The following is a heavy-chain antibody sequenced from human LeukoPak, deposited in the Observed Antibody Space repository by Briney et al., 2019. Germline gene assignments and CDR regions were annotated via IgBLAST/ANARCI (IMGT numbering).Heavy chain of an antibody. V-gene: IGHV3-21*01. Sequence: GGALRLSCAASGFSFENYNMNWVRQAPGKGLEWVAYINVITGYIYYADSLKGRFTISRDNAKKSQFLEMTSLRVEDTAVYYCARDKYTNSWSGSNFDHWGQGTLVAVSS. CDR3: ARDKYTNSWSGSNFDH. J-gene: IGHJ4*02. CDR1: GFSFENYN. D-gene: IGHD6-13*01. CDR2: INVITGYI.